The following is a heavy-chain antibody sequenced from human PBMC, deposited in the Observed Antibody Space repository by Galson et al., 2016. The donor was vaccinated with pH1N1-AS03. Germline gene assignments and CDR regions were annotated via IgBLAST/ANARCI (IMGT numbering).Heavy chain of an antibody. CDR1: GFSFSSHV. CDR2: ISYDGTNK. D-gene: IGHD3-3*01. V-gene: IGHV3-30*18. Sequence: SLRLSCAASGFSFSSHVMHWVRQAPGKGLEWVAVISYDGTNKYYADPVKGRFTISRDNSKNTLYLQMDSLRPEDTAVYYCAKAREGGYYFNHYYALDVWGQGTTVTVS. J-gene: IGHJ6*02. CDR3: AKAREGGYYFNHYYALDV.